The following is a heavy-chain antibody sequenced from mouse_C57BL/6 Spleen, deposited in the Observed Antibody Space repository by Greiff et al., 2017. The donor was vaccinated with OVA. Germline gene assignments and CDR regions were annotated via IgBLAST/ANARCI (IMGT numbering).Heavy chain of an antibody. CDR2: IHPSDSDT. CDR3: AIRSNYYGSSYEFDY. Sequence: QVQLQQPGAELVKPGASVKVSCKASGYTFTSYWMHWVKQRPGQGLEWIGRIHPSDSDTNYNQKFKGKATLTVDKTTNTTYMQLNSLTSKDSAVYYCAIRSNYYGSSYEFDYWGQGTTLTVSS. CDR1: GYTFTSYW. D-gene: IGHD1-1*01. V-gene: IGHV1-74*01. J-gene: IGHJ2*01.